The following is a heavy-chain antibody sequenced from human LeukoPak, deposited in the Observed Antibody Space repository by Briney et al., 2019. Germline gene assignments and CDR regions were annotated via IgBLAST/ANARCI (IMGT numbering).Heavy chain of an antibody. CDR1: GFTFSNAW. V-gene: IGHV3-15*01. D-gene: IGHD3-9*01. CDR3: TTRLRYFDWTIYDFDY. Sequence: GGSLRLSCAASGFTFSNAWMSWVRQAPGKGLEWVGRIKSKTDGRTTDHAAPVKGRFTISRDDSKNTLYLQMNSLKTEDTAVYYCTTRLRYFDWTIYDFDYWGQGTLVTVSS. CDR2: IKSKTDGRTT. J-gene: IGHJ4*02.